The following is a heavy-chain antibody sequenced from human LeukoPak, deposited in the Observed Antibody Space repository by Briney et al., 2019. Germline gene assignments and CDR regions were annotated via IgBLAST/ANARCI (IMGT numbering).Heavy chain of an antibody. CDR1: GYTFSEYY. V-gene: IGHV1-69-2*01. Sequence: GASVKVSCKASGYTFSEYYIHWVQQAPGKGPEWLGRVDPEDGERKYAKKFQGRVTITADTSTETAYMELSSLRSEDTAVYYCATDEVGDQGFFDYWGQGTQVTVSS. CDR2: VDPEDGER. CDR3: ATDEVGDQGFFDY. J-gene: IGHJ4*02. D-gene: IGHD3-16*01.